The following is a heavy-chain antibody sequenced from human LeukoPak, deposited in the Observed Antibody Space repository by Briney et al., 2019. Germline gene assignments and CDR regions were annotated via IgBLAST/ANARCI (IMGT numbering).Heavy chain of an antibody. Sequence: AXXKVSCKASGYTFTSYDINWVRQAPGQGLEWMGWMNANSGNTEYAQKLQGRVTMTRNTSISTAYMELSSLRSEDTAVYYCARGIPYSSSDYWGQGTLVTVSS. CDR2: MNANSGNT. V-gene: IGHV1-8*01. J-gene: IGHJ4*02. CDR3: ARGIPYSSSDY. CDR1: GYTFTSYD. D-gene: IGHD6-6*01.